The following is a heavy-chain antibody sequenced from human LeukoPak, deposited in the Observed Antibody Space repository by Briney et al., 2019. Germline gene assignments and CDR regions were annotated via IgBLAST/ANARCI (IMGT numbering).Heavy chain of an antibody. CDR1: GFTFSSYE. CDR3: AGLIAAAGEIWFDP. CDR2: ISSSGSTI. J-gene: IGHJ5*02. V-gene: IGHV3-48*03. D-gene: IGHD6-13*01. Sequence: GGSLRLSCAASGFTFSSYEMNWVRQAPGKGLEWVSYISSSGSTIYYADSVKGRFTISRDNAKNSLYLQMNSLRAEDTAVYYCAGLIAAAGEIWFDPWGQGTLVTVSS.